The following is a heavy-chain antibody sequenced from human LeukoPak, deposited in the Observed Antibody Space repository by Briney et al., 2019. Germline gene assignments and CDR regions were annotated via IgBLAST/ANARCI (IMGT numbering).Heavy chain of an antibody. CDR2: IIPIFGTA. CDR1: GGTFSSYA. V-gene: IGHV1-69*13. CDR3: ARGRDYYDSSADDAFDI. Sequence: SVKVSCKASGGTFSSYAISWVRQAPGQGLEWMGGIIPIFGTANYAQKFQGRVTITADESTSTAYMELSSLRSEDTAVYYCARGRDYYDSSADDAFDIWGQGTMATVSS. D-gene: IGHD3-22*01. J-gene: IGHJ3*02.